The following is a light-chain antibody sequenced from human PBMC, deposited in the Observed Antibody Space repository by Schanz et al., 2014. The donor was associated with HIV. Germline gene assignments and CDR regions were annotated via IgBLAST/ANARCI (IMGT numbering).Light chain of an antibody. CDR3: CSYTTTSTYV. Sequence: QSALTQPASVSGSPGQSISISCTGTSSDIGPYNCVSWYQQRPGKAPKLVIYDVTNRPSGVSDRFSGSMSGNTASLTISGLQAEDEADYYCCSYTTTSTYVFGAGTKLTVL. V-gene: IGLV2-14*03. J-gene: IGLJ1*01. CDR1: SSDIGPYNC. CDR2: DVT.